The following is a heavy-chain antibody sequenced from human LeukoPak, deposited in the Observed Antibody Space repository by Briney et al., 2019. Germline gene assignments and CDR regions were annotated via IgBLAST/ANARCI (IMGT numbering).Heavy chain of an antibody. J-gene: IGHJ4*02. CDR2: INHNGNVN. Sequence: PGGSLRLSCAASGFTFSSYWMNWARQAPGKGLEWVASINHNGNVNYYVDSVKGRFTISRDNAKNSLYLQMNSLRAEDTAVYYCARDGGSSGPGFDYWGQGTLVTVSS. CDR1: GFTFSSYW. D-gene: IGHD6-19*01. V-gene: IGHV3-7*01. CDR3: ARDGGSSGPGFDY.